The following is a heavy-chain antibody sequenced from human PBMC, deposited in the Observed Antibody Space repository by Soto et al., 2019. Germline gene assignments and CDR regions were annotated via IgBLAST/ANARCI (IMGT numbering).Heavy chain of an antibody. CDR1: GFTFSSYW. V-gene: IGHV3-7*01. Sequence: GGSLRLSCAASGFTFSSYWMSWVRQAPGKGLEWVANIKQDGSEKYYVDSVKGRFTISRDNAKNSLYLKMNSLRAEDTAVYYCARLPPLTYYDFWSGPKPDYYMDVWGKGTTVTVSS. J-gene: IGHJ6*03. CDR3: ARLPPLTYYDFWSGPKPDYYMDV. CDR2: IKQDGSEK. D-gene: IGHD3-3*01.